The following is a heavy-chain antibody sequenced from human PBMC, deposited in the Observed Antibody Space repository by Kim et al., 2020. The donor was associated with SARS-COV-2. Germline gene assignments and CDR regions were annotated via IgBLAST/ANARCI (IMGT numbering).Heavy chain of an antibody. D-gene: IGHD3-16*01. CDR2: IGSSGTTI. CDR1: GFIFSSFE. J-gene: IGHJ6*03. V-gene: IGHV3-48*03. Sequence: GGSLRLSCAASGFIFSSFEMHWVRQAPGRGLEWVSYIGSSGTTIYYADSVKGRFTISRDNAKNSLFLQMLSLRADDTAVYYCARDTTKGGLDYMDVWGNGTTV. CDR3: ARDTTKGGLDYMDV.